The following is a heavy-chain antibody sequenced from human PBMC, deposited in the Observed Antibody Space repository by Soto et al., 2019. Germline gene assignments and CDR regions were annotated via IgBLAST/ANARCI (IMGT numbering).Heavy chain of an antibody. CDR1: GLIFSNYK. CDR2: INTDGSII. CDR3: ARDTDGFHY. J-gene: IGHJ4*02. V-gene: IGHV3-74*01. Sequence: EVQLVESGGGLVQPGGSLRLSCAASGLIFSNYKMHWVRHAPGKGLVWVSRINTDGSIIDYADSVKGRFTVSRDNAKNTRYLQINSLRADDTAVYYCARDTDGFHYLGQGTLVTVSS.